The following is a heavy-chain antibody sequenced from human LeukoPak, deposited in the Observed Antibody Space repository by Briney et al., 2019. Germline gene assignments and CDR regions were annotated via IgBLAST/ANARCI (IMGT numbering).Heavy chain of an antibody. CDR2: IGTAGDT. D-gene: IGHD3-10*01. J-gene: IGHJ4*02. CDR3: ARARYYYGSGSLDYLDY. CDR1: GFTYSSYD. Sequence: GGSLRLSCAASGFTYSSYDMLWVRQATGKGLEWVSAIGTAGDTYYPGSVKGRFTISRENAKNSLYLQMNSLRAGDTAVYYCARARYYYGSGSLDYLDYWGQGTLVTVSS. V-gene: IGHV3-13*01.